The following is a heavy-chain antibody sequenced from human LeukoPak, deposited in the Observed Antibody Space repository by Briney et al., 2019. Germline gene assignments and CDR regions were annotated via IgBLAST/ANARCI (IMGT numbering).Heavy chain of an antibody. CDR1: GFTFSSYA. CDR3: AKDRCSNGVGCYYYYMDV. CDR2: ISGSGGST. J-gene: IGHJ6*03. Sequence: GGSLRLSCAASGFTFSSYAMSWVRQAPGKGLEWVSAISGSGGSTYYADSVKGRFTISRDSSKNILYLQMNTLRAEDTAVYYCAKDRCSNGVGCYYYYMDVWGKGTTVTISS. D-gene: IGHD2-8*01. V-gene: IGHV3-23*01.